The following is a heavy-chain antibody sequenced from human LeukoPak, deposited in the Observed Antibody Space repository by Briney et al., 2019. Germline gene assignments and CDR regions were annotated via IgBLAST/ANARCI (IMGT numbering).Heavy chain of an antibody. CDR3: ARSLGAMATTEFDY. V-gene: IGHV3-21*01. CDR1: GFTFSSYS. J-gene: IGHJ4*02. Sequence: PGGSLRLSCAASGFTFSSYSMNWVRQAPGKGLEWVSSISSSSGYIYYADSVKGRFTISRDNAKNSLYLQMNSLRAEDTAVYYCARSLGAMATTEFDYWGQGTLVTVSS. D-gene: IGHD5-18*01. CDR2: ISSSSGYI.